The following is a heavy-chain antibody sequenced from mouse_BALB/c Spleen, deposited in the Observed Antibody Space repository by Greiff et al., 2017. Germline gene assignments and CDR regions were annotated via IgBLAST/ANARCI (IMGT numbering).Heavy chain of an antibody. CDR2: IYPGDGDT. CDR1: GYAFSSYW. J-gene: IGHJ4*01. CDR3: ARSGGYRYDGAMDY. Sequence: VMLVESGAELVRPGSSVKISCKASGYAFSSYWMNWVKQRPGQGLEWIGQIYPGDGDTNYNGKFKGKATLTADKSSSTAYMQLSSLTSDDSAVYFCARSGGYRYDGAMDYWGQGTSVTVSS. D-gene: IGHD2-14*01. V-gene: IGHV1-80*01.